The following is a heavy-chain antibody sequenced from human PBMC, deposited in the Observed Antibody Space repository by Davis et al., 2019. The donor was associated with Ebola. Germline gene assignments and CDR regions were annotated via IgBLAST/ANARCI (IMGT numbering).Heavy chain of an antibody. D-gene: IGHD6-6*01. Sequence: AASVKVSCKASGGTFSSYAISWVRQAPGQGLEWMGGIIPIFGTANYAQKFQGRVTITADKSTSTAYMELSSLRSEDTAVYYCARGAARPRYFDLWGRGTLVTVSS. CDR3: ARGAARPRYFDL. CDR2: IIPIFGTA. V-gene: IGHV1-69*06. J-gene: IGHJ2*01. CDR1: GGTFSSYA.